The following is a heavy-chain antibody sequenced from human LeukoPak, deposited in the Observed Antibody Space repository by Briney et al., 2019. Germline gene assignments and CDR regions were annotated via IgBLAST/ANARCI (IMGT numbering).Heavy chain of an antibody. CDR2: IYHSGST. V-gene: IGHV4-30-2*05. Sequence: SETLSLTCAVSGGSISSGGYSWSWIRQPPGKGLEWIGYIYHSGSTYYNPSLKSRVTISVDTSKNQFSLKLSSVTAADTAVYYCATYMTTDQYLDFWGQGTLVTVSS. J-gene: IGHJ4*02. CDR3: ATYMTTDQYLDF. D-gene: IGHD4-11*01. CDR1: GGSISSGGYS.